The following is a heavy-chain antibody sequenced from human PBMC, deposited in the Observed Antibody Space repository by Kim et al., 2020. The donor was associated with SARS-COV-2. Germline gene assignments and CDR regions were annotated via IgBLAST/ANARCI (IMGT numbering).Heavy chain of an antibody. CDR3: AMAVARRSGGSGSLDY. D-gene: IGHD3-10*01. V-gene: IGHV5-51*01. CDR2: IYPGDSDT. Sequence: GESLKISCKGSGYSFTSYWIGWVRQMPGKGLEWMGIIYPGDSDTRYSPSFQGQVTISADKSISTAYLQWSSLKASDTAMYYCAMAVARRSGGSGSLDYWGQGTLVTVSS. J-gene: IGHJ4*02. CDR1: GYSFTSYW.